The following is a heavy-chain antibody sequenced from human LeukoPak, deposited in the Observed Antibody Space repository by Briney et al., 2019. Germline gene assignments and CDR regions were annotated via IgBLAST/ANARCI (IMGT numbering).Heavy chain of an antibody. J-gene: IGHJ3*02. CDR1: GFDFSGFS. CDR3: AKEHDILTGYKGGAFDI. Sequence: GGSLRLSCVVSGFDFSGFSMSWVRQAPGKGLEWVAIMEEYGSYIFYVDSVKGRFIISRDNARNSLYLQMNNLRAEDTAVYYCAKEHDILTGYKGGAFDIWGQGTMVTVSS. D-gene: IGHD3-9*01. CDR2: MEEYGSYI. V-gene: IGHV3-7*01.